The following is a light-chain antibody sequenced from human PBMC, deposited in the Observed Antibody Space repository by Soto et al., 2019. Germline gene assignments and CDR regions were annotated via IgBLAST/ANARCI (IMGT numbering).Light chain of an antibody. CDR1: QTISNN. Sequence: EVVMTQSPTTLSVSPGERVTLSCRASQTISNNLAWYRKKPGQAPSLLIYGISTRATGLPARFSGSGSGTELTLTISSLQSDDFALYYCQQYNNWPHTFGQGTKLEIK. V-gene: IGKV3-15*01. J-gene: IGKJ2*01. CDR2: GIS. CDR3: QQYNNWPHT.